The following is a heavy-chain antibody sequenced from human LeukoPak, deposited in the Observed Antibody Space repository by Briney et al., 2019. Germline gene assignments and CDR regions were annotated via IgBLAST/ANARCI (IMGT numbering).Heavy chain of an antibody. J-gene: IGHJ4*02. D-gene: IGHD1-7*01. CDR1: GFTFSSYS. Sequence: GRSLRLSCAASGFTFSSYSMNWVRQAPGKGLGWVSSISSSSSYIYYADSVKGRFTISRDNAKNSLYLQMNSLRAEDTAVYYCARLGELRYYFDYGGQGTLVTVSS. CDR3: ARLGELRYYFDY. V-gene: IGHV3-21*01. CDR2: ISSSSSYI.